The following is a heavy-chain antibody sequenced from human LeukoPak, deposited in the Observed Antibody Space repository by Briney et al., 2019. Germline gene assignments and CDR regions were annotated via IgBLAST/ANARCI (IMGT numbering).Heavy chain of an antibody. V-gene: IGHV1-2*02. CDR2: TNPNSGGT. D-gene: IGHD3-22*01. CDR3: ARPTYYYDSSGYLTDLNWFDP. CDR1: GYTFTGYY. J-gene: IGHJ5*02. Sequence: GASVKVSCKASGYTFTGYYMHWVRQAPGQGLEWMGWTNPNSGGTNYAQKFQGRVTMTRDTSISTAYMELSRLRSDDTAVYYCARPTYYYDSSGYLTDLNWFDPWGQGTLVTVSS.